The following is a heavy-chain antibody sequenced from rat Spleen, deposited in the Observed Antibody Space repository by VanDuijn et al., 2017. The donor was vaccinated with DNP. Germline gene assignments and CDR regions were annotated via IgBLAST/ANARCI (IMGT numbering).Heavy chain of an antibody. D-gene: IGHD1-4*01. CDR1: GYSITSSYR. J-gene: IGHJ4*01. CDR3: ARWPGYNPPYAMDA. V-gene: IGHV3-3*01. Sequence: EVQLQESGPGLVKPSQSLSLTCSVTGYSITSSYRWNWIRKFPGNKLEWMGSVNSAGTTNSNPSLKSRISITRDTSKNQFFLQVNSVTTEDTATYYCARWPGYNPPYAMDAWGQGTSVTVSS. CDR2: VNSAGTT.